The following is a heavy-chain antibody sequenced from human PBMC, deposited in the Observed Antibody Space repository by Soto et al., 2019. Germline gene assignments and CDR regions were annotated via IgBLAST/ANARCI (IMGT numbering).Heavy chain of an antibody. J-gene: IGHJ5*02. Sequence: SETLSLTCAIYGGSFSGYYWSWIRQPPGKGLEWIGEIDYSGSTNYNPSLKSRVTISADTSKNQFSLKLSSVTAADTAVYYCTRGVREYCSGGSCYIDPWGLGTLVTVS. V-gene: IGHV4-34*01. CDR1: GGSFSGYY. CDR2: IDYSGST. CDR3: TRGVREYCSGGSCYIDP. D-gene: IGHD2-15*01.